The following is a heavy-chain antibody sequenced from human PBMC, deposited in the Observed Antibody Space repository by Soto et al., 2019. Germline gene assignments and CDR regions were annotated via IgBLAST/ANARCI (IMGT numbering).Heavy chain of an antibody. J-gene: IGHJ6*02. CDR2: INSDGSST. CDR3: AREGSARRYYYGMDV. D-gene: IGHD6-6*01. CDR1: GFTFSSYW. V-gene: IGHV3-74*01. Sequence: SLRLSCAASGFTFSSYWMHWVRQAPGKGLVWVSRINSDGSSTSYADSVKGRFTISRDNAKNTLYLQMNSLRAEDTAVYYCAREGSARRYYYGMDVWGQGTTVTVSS.